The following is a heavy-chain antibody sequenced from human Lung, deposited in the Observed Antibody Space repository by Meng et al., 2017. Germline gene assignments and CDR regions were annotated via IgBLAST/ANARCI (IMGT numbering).Heavy chain of an antibody. CDR2: INPKSGDT. CDR3: ARDEDISAAGKLFGDY. J-gene: IGHJ4*02. Sequence: QVQLVHAGAEVKKPEAAVKVSCKASGYTFPDYWLHWVRRAPGQGLEWMGRINPKSGDTHYAQRFQGRVTMTGDTSISTAYMELSGLRSDDTAMYYCARDEDISAAGKLFGDYWGQGTLVTVSS. CDR1: GYTFPDYW. D-gene: IGHD6-13*01. V-gene: IGHV1-2*06.